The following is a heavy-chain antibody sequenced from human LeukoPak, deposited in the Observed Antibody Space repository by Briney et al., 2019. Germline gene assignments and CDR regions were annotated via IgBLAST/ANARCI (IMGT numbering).Heavy chain of an antibody. CDR1: GGTFSSYT. V-gene: IGHV1-69*04. Sequence: SVKVSRKASGGTFSSYTISWVRQAPGQGLEWMGRIIPILGIANYAQKFQGRVTITADKSTSTAYMELSSLRSEDTAVYYCARDLQDDSSGYYPYYFDYWGQGTLVTVSS. CDR3: ARDLQDDSSGYYPYYFDY. D-gene: IGHD3-22*01. J-gene: IGHJ4*02. CDR2: IIPILGIA.